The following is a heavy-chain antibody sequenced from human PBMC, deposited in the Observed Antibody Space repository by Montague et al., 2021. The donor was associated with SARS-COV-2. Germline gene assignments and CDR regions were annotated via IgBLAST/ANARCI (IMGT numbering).Heavy chain of an antibody. Sequence: SLRLSCAASGFTFSSYALSWVRQAPGKGLEWVSAISGSGGSTYYADSVKGRFTISRDNSKNTLYLQMNSMRAEDTAVYYCANEWGGGYCSSTSCYVGDYFDYWGKGTLVTVSS. CDR3: ANEWGGGYCSSTSCYVGDYFDY. J-gene: IGHJ4*02. V-gene: IGHV3-23*01. CDR1: GFTFSSYA. CDR2: ISGSGGST. D-gene: IGHD2-2*01.